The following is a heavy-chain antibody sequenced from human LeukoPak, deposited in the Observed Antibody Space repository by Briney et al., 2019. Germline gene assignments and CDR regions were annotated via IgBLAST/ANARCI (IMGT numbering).Heavy chain of an antibody. J-gene: IGHJ4*02. CDR1: GFTFSSYA. D-gene: IGHD4-17*01. CDR2: IWSDTTNK. V-gene: IGHV3-33*01. Sequence: GGSLRLSCAASGFTFSSYAMHWVRRAPGKGLEWVAVIWSDTTNKYYADSVKGRFTISRDNSKNTLYLQMSSLRAEDTAMYYCARDRLTTVTTFHFDYWGQGTLVTVSS. CDR3: ARDRLTTVTTFHFDY.